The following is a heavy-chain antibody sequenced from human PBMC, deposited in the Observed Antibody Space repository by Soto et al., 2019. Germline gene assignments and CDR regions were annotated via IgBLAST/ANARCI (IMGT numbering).Heavy chain of an antibody. CDR3: AKDRKPLVVVAAQKGDYFDY. J-gene: IGHJ4*02. CDR2: ISYDGSNK. V-gene: IGHV3-30*18. Sequence: PGGSLRLSCAASGFTFSSYGMHWVRQAPGKGLEWVAVISYDGSNKYYADSVKGRFTISRDNSKNTLYLQMNSLRAEDTAVYYCAKDRKPLVVVAAQKGDYFDYWGQGTLVTVSS. D-gene: IGHD2-15*01. CDR1: GFTFSSYG.